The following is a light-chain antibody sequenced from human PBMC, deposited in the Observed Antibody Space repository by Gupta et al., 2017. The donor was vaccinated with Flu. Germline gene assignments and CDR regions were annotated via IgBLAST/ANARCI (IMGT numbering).Light chain of an antibody. CDR3: QQYNIWPPWT. CDR2: GAS. J-gene: IGKJ1*01. CDR1: RSVSSN. Sequence: AILSVSPGERATLPCRASRSVSSNLAWYQQKPGQAPRLLIHGASTRATGIPARFSGSGSXTEXTLTISXLQSEDFAVYYCQQYNIWPPWTFGXGTKVEIK. V-gene: IGKV3-15*01.